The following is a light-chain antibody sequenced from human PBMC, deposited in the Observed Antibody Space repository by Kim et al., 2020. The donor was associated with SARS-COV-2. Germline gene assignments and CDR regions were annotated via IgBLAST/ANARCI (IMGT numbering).Light chain of an antibody. CDR1: RLGKKY. V-gene: IGLV3-1*01. CDR2: KDS. CDR3: QAWDNSSAI. Sequence: VPPGQTATIACSGDRLGKKYVHWYQQKSGQPPVVVIYKDSKRPSGIPERLSGSNSGGTATLTISGAQPLDEADYYCQAWDNSSAIFGGGTKLTVL. J-gene: IGLJ2*01.